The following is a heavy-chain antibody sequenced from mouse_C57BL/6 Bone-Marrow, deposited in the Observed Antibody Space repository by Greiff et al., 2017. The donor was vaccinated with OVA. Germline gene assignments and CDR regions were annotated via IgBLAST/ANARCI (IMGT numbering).Heavy chain of an antibody. CDR2: IRSKSSNYAT. D-gene: IGHD1-1*01. J-gene: IGHJ3*01. Sequence: DVMLVESGGGLVQPKGSLKLSCAASGFTFNTYAMHWVRQAPGKGLEWVARIRSKSSNYATYYADSVKDRFTISRDDSQSMLYLQMNNLKTEDTAMYYCVRERFNYGSSLFAYWGQGTLVTVSA. CDR1: GFTFNTYA. CDR3: VRERFNYGSSLFAY. V-gene: IGHV10-3*01.